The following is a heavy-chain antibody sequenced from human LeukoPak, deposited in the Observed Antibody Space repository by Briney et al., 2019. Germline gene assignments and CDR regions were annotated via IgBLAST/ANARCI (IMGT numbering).Heavy chain of an antibody. J-gene: IGHJ6*03. CDR1: GGTFSGYY. V-gene: IGHV4-34*01. D-gene: IGHD1-26*01. CDR3: ARLSVIVGAALEYYYYYMDV. Sequence: LETLSLTCAVYGGTFSGYYWSWIRQPPGKRLEWVGESNDSGGTNYNPSLKSRVTISADKSKNQVSLRLTSVTAADTAVYYCARLSVIVGAALEYYYYYMDVWGQGTTVTVSS. CDR2: SNDSGGT.